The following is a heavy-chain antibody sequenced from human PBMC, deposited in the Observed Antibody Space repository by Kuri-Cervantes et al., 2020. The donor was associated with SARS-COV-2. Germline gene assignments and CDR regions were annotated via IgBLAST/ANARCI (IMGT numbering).Heavy chain of an antibody. CDR2: INSDGSST. Sequence: GESLKISCAASGFTFSSYWMHWVRQAPGKGLVWVSRINSDGSSTSYADSVKGRFTISRDNAKNTLYLQMNSLRAEDTAVYYCAREYYDFWSGYGAFDYWGQGTLVTVSS. CDR3: AREYYDFWSGYGAFDY. J-gene: IGHJ4*02. CDR1: GFTFSSYW. D-gene: IGHD3-3*01. V-gene: IGHV3-74*01.